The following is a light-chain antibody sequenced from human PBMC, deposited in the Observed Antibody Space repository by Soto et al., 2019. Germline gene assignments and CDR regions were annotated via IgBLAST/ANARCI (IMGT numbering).Light chain of an antibody. Sequence: EIVLTQSPGTLSLSPGERATLSCRASQSVSSTFLAWYQQKPGQAPRLLIYGASTMATGIADRFSGSGSGTDFTLTISRLEPEDFAVYYCQQYDSSRTFGQGTKVEMK. CDR3: QQYDSSRT. J-gene: IGKJ1*01. V-gene: IGKV3-20*01. CDR2: GAS. CDR1: QSVSSTF.